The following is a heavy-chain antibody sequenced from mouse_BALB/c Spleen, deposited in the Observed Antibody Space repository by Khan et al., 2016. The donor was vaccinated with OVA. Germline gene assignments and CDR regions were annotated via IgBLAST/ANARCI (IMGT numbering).Heavy chain of an antibody. CDR2: IYHGSGSA. CDR1: GYTFTDYV. CDR3: ARSYDGTWFAY. Sequence: QVRLQQSGPVLVKPGASVKMSCKASGYTFTDYVINWVKQRTGQGLEWIGEIYHGSGSAYYTEQFKDKATLTADNSSDTAYMQLSSLTAEDAAVYFCARSYDGTWFAYWGQGTRVTASA. D-gene: IGHD1-1*01. V-gene: IGHV1-77*01. J-gene: IGHJ3*01.